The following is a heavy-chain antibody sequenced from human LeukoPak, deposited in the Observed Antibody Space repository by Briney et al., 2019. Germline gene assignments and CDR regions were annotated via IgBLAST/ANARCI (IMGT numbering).Heavy chain of an antibody. CDR1: GGSFSGYY. D-gene: IGHD1-26*01. J-gene: IGHJ4*02. CDR2: ISHSGST. CDR3: ARRPRNSGSYDGPPGLDY. V-gene: IGHV4-34*01. Sequence: SETVSLTCAVYGGSFSGYYWSWIRQPPGRGLEWIGEISHSGSTNYNPSLKSRVTISVDTSKNQFSLKLNSVTAADTAMYHCARRPRNSGSYDGPPGLDYWGQGTLVTVSS.